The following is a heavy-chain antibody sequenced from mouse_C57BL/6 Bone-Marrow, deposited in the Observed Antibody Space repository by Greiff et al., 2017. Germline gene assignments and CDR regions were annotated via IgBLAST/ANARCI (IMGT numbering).Heavy chain of an antibody. CDR2: INPYNGGT. CDR3: AGFPTMADV. CDR1: GYTFTDYY. D-gene: IGHD1-1*02. V-gene: IGHV1-19*01. J-gene: IGHJ1*03. Sequence: VQLQQSGPVLVKPGASVKMSCKASGYTFTDYYMNWVKQSHGKSLEWIGVINPYNGGTSYNQKFKGKVTLTVDKSSSTAYMELNSLTSEDSAVYCCAGFPTMADVGGTGTTVTVSA.